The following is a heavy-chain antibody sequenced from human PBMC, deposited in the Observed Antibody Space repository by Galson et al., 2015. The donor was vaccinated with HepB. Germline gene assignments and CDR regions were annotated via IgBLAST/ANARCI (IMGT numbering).Heavy chain of an antibody. V-gene: IGHV3-30*03. CDR2: ISYDGSKT. CDR1: GFTFNQYA. CDR3: ARDKYSSGWYYFEY. D-gene: IGHD6-19*01. J-gene: IGHJ4*02. Sequence: SLRLSCAASGFTFNQYAMHWVRQAPGKGLEWVAVISYDGSKTDYADSVTGRFTTSRDNSKNTLYLDANSLRPEDTALYFCARDKYSSGWYYFEYWGQGTLVTVSS.